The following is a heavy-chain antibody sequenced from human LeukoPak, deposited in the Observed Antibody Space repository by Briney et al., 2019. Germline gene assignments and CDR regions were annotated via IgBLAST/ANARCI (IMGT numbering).Heavy chain of an antibody. Sequence: SETLSLTCTVSGASFTNYFWAWIRQPPGKGLEWIGYIYYNGSSNYNPSLKSRVTISIDTSKNQFSLKLRSVTAADTAMYYCAGDTYGSDYWGQGTRVTVSS. CDR1: GASFTNYF. J-gene: IGHJ4*02. D-gene: IGHD3-10*01. CDR2: IYYNGSS. V-gene: IGHV4-59*01. CDR3: AGDTYGSDY.